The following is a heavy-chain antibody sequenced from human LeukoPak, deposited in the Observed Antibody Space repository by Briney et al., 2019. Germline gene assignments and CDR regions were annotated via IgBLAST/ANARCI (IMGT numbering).Heavy chain of an antibody. J-gene: IGHJ4*02. CDR3: ARSVTIFGVVIRLGDY. CDR1: GGSISSGGYY. CDR2: IYHSGST. Sequence: SQTLSLTCTVSGGSISSGGYYWSWIRQPPGKGLEWIGYIYHSGSTYYNPSLKSRVTISVDRSKNQFSLKLSSVTAADTAVYYCARSVTIFGVVIRLGDYWGQGTLVTVSS. D-gene: IGHD3-3*01. V-gene: IGHV4-30-2*01.